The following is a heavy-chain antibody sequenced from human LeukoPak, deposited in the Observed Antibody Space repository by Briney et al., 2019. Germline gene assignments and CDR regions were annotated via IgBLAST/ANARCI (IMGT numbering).Heavy chain of an antibody. Sequence: SETLSLTCTVSGGSISSSNYFWGWIRQPPGKGLEWIGSIFYSGNTYYNPSLKSRVTISVDTSKNQFSLKLSSVTAADTAVYYCARDALRYFDWLYRSFDYWGQGTLVTVSS. V-gene: IGHV4-39*07. CDR2: IFYSGNT. CDR3: ARDALRYFDWLYRSFDY. CDR1: GGSISSSNYF. D-gene: IGHD3-9*01. J-gene: IGHJ4*02.